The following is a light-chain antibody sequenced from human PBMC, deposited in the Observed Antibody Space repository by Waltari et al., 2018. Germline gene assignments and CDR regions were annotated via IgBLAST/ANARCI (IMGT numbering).Light chain of an antibody. Sequence: EIVMTQSPATLSVSPGERATLSCRASQSISINLAWYQHKPGQAPRLLIYGTSTRATGIPSRFSGSGSGTEFTLTISSLQSEDFAVYYCQHYNNWPPWTFGQGP. CDR1: QSISIN. CDR3: QHYNNWPPWT. V-gene: IGKV3-15*01. J-gene: IGKJ1*01. CDR2: GTS.